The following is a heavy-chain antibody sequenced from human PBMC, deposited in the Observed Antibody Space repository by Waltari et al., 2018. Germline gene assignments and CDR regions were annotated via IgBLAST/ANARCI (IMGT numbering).Heavy chain of an antibody. CDR3: ARGPVDYDILTGYYYFDY. J-gene: IGHJ4*02. V-gene: IGHV1-69*13. Sequence: QVQLVQSGAEVKKPGSSVKVSCKASGGTFSSYAISWVRQAPGQGLEWMGGIIPIFGTANYAQKFQGRVTITADESTSTAYKELSSLRSEDTAVYYCARGPVDYDILTGYYYFDYWGQGTLVTVSS. D-gene: IGHD3-9*01. CDR1: GGTFSSYA. CDR2: IIPIFGTA.